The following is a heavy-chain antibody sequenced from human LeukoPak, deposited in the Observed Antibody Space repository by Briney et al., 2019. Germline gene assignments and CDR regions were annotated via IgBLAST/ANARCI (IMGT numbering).Heavy chain of an antibody. CDR2: IHTSGST. CDR1: GGSISSYN. V-gene: IGHV4-4*09. Sequence: SEALSLACPVSGGSISSYNWSWIRPPPGKGLEWIGYIHTSGSTNYNPSLKSRVTMSVDTSKNQFSVKLTSVTAADTAVYFCARKPPSDAFDIWGQGTMVTVSS. CDR3: ARKPPSDAFDI. J-gene: IGHJ3*02.